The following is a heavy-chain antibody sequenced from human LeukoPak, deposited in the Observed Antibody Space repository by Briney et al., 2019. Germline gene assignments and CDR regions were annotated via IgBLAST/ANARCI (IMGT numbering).Heavy chain of an antibody. D-gene: IGHD2-2*01. CDR1: GGSISSYY. V-gene: IGHV4-59*01. CDR3: AKESIVVPAMVAAFDI. CDR2: IYYSGST. Sequence: SETLSLTCTVSGGSISSYYWSWIRQPPGKGLEWIGYIYYSGSTNYNPSLKSRVTISVDTSKNQFSLRLSSVTAADTAVYYCAKESIVVPAMVAAFDIWGQGTMVTVSS. J-gene: IGHJ3*02.